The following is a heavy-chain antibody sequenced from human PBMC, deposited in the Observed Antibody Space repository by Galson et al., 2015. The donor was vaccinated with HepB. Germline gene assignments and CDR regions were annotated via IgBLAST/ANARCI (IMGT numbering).Heavy chain of an antibody. CDR3: ARDRLNILTGYYHINWFDP. Sequence: SVKVSCKASGGTFSSYAISWVRQAPGQGLEWMGGIIPIFGTANYAQKFQGRVTITADESTSTAYMELSSLRSEDTAVYYCARDRLNILTGYYHINWFDPWGQGTLVTVSS. CDR1: GGTFSSYA. D-gene: IGHD3-9*01. J-gene: IGHJ5*02. CDR2: IIPIFGTA. V-gene: IGHV1-69*13.